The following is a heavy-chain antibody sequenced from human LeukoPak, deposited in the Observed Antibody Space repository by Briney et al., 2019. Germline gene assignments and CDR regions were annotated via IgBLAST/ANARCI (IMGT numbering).Heavy chain of an antibody. CDR1: GGSISSYY. V-gene: IGHV4-59*01. J-gene: IGHJ6*03. CDR3: ARDSDSHMDV. CDR2: IYYSGST. Sequence: SETLSLTCTVSGGSISSYYWSWIRQPPGKGLEWIGYIYYSGSTNYNPSLKSRVTTSVDTSKNQFSLKLSSVTAADTAVYYCARDSDSHMDVWGKGTTVTISS. D-gene: IGHD2-15*01.